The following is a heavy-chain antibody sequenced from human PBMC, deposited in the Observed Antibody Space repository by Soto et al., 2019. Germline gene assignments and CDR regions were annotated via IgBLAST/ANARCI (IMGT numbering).Heavy chain of an antibody. CDR2: IIPIFGTA. J-gene: IGHJ4*02. CDR1: GGTFRSYS. CDR3: ARGGVSWPSSTTFDY. Sequence: QVQLVQSGADVKKPVSSVKVSCKASGGTFRSYSISWVRQAPGQGLEWMGGIIPIFGTANYAQKFQGRVTITADESTSTAYRELSSLRSEVTAVYYCARGGVSWPSSTTFDYWGQGTLVTVSS. D-gene: IGHD2-2*01. V-gene: IGHV1-69*01.